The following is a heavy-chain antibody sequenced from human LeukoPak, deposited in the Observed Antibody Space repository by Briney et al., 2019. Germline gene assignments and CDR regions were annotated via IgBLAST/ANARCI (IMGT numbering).Heavy chain of an antibody. CDR2: TRNKVNSYTT. Sequence: GGSLRLSCAASGFTFSDHYIDSVRQAPGKGLEWVARTRNKVNSYTTADAASVTGKSTGARDETSNYVYLQMNSLKIEDTAVYYCARSMYGEGRRIIDFDYWGQGSLLTVSS. V-gene: IGHV3-72*01. D-gene: IGHD4/OR15-4a*01. CDR1: GFTFSDHY. J-gene: IGHJ4*02. CDR3: ARSMYGEGRRIIDFDY.